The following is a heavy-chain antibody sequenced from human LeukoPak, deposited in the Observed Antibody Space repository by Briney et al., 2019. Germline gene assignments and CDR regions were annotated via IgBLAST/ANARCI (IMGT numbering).Heavy chain of an antibody. J-gene: IGHJ4*02. D-gene: IGHD2-2*01. CDR2: IWCDGSNK. CDR1: GFTFSSYG. V-gene: IGHV3-33*01. Sequence: PGGSLRLSCAASGFTFSSYGMHWVRQAPGKGLEWVAVIWCDGSNKYYADSVKGRFTISRDNSKNTLYLQMNSLRAEDTAVYYCARVAYCSSTSCYVLDYWGQGTLVTVSS. CDR3: ARVAYCSSTSCYVLDY.